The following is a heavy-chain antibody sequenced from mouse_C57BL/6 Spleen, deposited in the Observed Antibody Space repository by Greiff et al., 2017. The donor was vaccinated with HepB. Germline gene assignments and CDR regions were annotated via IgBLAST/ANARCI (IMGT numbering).Heavy chain of an antibody. CDR2: IDPSDSYT. Sequence: QVQLQQPGAELVKPGASVKLSCKASGYTFTSYWMQWVKQRPGQGLEWIGEIDPSDSYTNYNQKFKGKATLTVDTSSSTAYMQLSSLTSEDSAVYYCARRGYSNYEAMDYWGQGTSVTVSS. J-gene: IGHJ4*01. CDR1: GYTFTSYW. CDR3: ARRGYSNYEAMDY. D-gene: IGHD2-5*01. V-gene: IGHV1-50*01.